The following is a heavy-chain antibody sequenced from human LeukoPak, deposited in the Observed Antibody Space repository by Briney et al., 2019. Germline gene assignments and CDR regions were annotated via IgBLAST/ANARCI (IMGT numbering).Heavy chain of an antibody. D-gene: IGHD3-22*01. CDR2: ISYDGSNK. CDR3: ARDSLTYYYDSSGFADDAFDI. V-gene: IGHV3-30-3*01. Sequence: PGGSLRLSCVASGFIFRNYAMHWVRQAPGKWLEWVAVISYDGSNKYYADSVKGRFTISRDNSKNTLYLQMNSLRAEDTAVYYCARDSLTYYYDSSGFADDAFDIWGQGTMVTVSS. J-gene: IGHJ3*02. CDR1: GFIFRNYA.